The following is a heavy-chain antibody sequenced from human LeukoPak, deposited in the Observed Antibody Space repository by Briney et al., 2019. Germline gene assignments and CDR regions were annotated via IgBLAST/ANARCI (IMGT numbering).Heavy chain of an antibody. J-gene: IGHJ3*02. V-gene: IGHV3-66*02. CDR2: IYTGGST. CDR1: GFTVSRNY. CDR3: ARDRSLSGIRDAFDI. Sequence: GGSLRLSCAASGFTVSRNYMSWVRQVPGKGLEWVSVIYTGGSTYYADSVEGRFTISRDNSKNTVYLQINSLRTEDTAIYYCARDRSLSGIRDAFDIWGQGTMVTVSS. D-gene: IGHD3-22*01.